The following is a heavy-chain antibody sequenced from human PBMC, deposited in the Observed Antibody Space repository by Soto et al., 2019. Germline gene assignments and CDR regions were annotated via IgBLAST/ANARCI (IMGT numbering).Heavy chain of an antibody. CDR2: IYHSGST. CDR1: GGSISSYY. J-gene: IGHJ5*02. Sequence: PSETLSLTCTVSGGSISSYYWSWIRQPPGKGLEWIGYIYHSGSTNYNPSLKSRVTISVDKSKNQFSLKLTSVTAADTAVYYCARDQLEGNWFDPWGQGTLVTVSS. CDR3: ARDQLEGNWFDP. D-gene: IGHD1-1*01. V-gene: IGHV4-59*12.